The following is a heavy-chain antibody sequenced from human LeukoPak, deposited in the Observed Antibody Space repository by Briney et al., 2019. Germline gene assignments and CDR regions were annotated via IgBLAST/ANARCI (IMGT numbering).Heavy chain of an antibody. CDR3: ARGVPAAIPSPYYYMDV. Sequence: SETLSLTCAVYGGSFSGYYWSWIRQPPGKGLEWIGEINHSGSTNYNPSLKSRVTISVDTSKNQFSLKLSSVTAADTAVYYCARGVPAAIPSPYYYMDVWGKGTTVTVSS. D-gene: IGHD2-2*02. CDR1: GGSFSGYY. CDR2: INHSGST. J-gene: IGHJ6*03. V-gene: IGHV4-34*01.